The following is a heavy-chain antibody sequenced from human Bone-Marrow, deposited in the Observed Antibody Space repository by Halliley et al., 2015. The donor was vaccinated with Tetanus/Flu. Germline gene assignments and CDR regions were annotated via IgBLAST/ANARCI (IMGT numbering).Heavy chain of an antibody. V-gene: IGHV4-59*01. D-gene: IGHD5-18*01. J-gene: IGHJ4*02. CDR2: ISYKGST. CDR3: ARSLRGYSQGYFDF. Sequence: WLGYISYKGSTNSTPSLKSRVSISVDTSKNQFSLKLWSVTVADTAVYYCARSLRGYSQGYFDFWGQGTLVTVSS.